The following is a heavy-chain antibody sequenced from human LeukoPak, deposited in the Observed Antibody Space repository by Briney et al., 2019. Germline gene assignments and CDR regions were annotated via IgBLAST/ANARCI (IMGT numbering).Heavy chain of an antibody. D-gene: IGHD3-10*01. Sequence: PSGGSLRLSCAAYEFTFSSSAMAWVRHAPGKGLEWVSTISYSGSGTYYADSVKGRFTISRDNSENTVYLQMTSLRVEDTAEYYCAKTFYSGSGSELPPHWGQGTLVTVSS. J-gene: IGHJ1*01. CDR1: EFTFSSSA. CDR3: AKTFYSGSGSELPPH. CDR2: ISYSGSGT. V-gene: IGHV3-23*01.